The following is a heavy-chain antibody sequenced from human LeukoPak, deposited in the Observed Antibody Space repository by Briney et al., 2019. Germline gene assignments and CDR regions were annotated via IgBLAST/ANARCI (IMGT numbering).Heavy chain of an antibody. V-gene: IGHV3-30*18. CDR2: ISFDGRNK. D-gene: IGHD5-18*01. J-gene: IGHJ4*02. CDR1: GFTFGSYG. CDR3: AKEKYRGYSYGSGDY. Sequence: GGSLRLSCAASGFTFGSYGMHWVRQAPGKGLEWVAVISFDGRNKYFADSVKGRFTISRDNSKNTLYLQMNSLRAEDTAVYYCAKEKYRGYSYGSGDYWGQGTLVTVSS.